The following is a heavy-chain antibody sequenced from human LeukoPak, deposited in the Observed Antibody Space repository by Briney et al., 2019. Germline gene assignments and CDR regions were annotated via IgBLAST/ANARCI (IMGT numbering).Heavy chain of an antibody. J-gene: IGHJ4*02. V-gene: IGHV5-51*01. CDR2: IYPGDSDT. CDR3: ARQAVGDYDSSDFDY. CDR1: GDSFTNYW. Sequence: GESLKISCKVSGDSFTNYWIGWVRQMPGKGLEWMGIIYPGDSDTRYSPSFQGQVTISADKSISTAYLQWSSLKASDTAMYYCARQAVGDYDSSDFDYWGQGTLVTVSS. D-gene: IGHD3-22*01.